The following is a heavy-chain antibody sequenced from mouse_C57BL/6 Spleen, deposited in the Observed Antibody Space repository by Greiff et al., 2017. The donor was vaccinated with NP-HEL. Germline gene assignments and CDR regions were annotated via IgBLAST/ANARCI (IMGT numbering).Heavy chain of an antibody. D-gene: IGHD3-2*02. CDR1: GYTFTDYN. CDR3: AILGQLRLHY. Sequence: EVQLQQSGPELVKPGASVKIPCKASGYTFTDYNMDWVKQSHGKSLEWIGDINPNNGGTIYNQKFKGKATLTVDKSSSTAYMQLSSLTSEDSAVYYSAILGQLRLHYWGQGTTLTVSS. CDR2: INPNNGGT. V-gene: IGHV1-18*01. J-gene: IGHJ2*01.